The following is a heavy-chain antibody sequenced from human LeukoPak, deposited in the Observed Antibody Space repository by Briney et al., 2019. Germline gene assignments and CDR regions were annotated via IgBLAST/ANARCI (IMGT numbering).Heavy chain of an antibody. J-gene: IGHJ6*02. Sequence: ASVKVSCKASGYTFTGYYMHWVRQAPGQGLEWMGWINPNSGGTNYAQKFQGRVTMTRDTSISTAYMELRSLRSDDTAVYYCARFPYCGGDCYWTYYGMDVWGQGTTVTVSS. CDR1: GYTFTGYY. D-gene: IGHD2-21*02. CDR2: INPNSGGT. V-gene: IGHV1-2*02. CDR3: ARFPYCGGDCYWTYYGMDV.